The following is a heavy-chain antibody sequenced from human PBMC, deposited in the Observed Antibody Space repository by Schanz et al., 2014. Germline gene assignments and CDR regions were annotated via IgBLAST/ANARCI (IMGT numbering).Heavy chain of an antibody. J-gene: IGHJ5*01. CDR1: GFTFNNFN. CDR3: SKDKQGSRSDDS. CDR2: ISSSGSSI. V-gene: IGHV3-21*06. Sequence: EVQLLESGGGLVQPGGSLRLSCAASGFTFNNFNMNWVRQAPGKGLEWVSSISSSGSSIYYADSVKGRFTISRDNANNSLFLRMNSLRAEDTAVYYCSKDKQGSRSDDSWGQGTLVTVSS. D-gene: IGHD2-15*01.